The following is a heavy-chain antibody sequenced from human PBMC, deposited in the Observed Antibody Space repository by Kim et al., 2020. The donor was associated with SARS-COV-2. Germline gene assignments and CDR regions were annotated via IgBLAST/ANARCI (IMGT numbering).Heavy chain of an antibody. CDR2: IYYSGST. V-gene: IGHV4-39*01. Sequence: SETLSLTCTVSGGSISSSSSYWGWIRQPPGKGLEWIGRIYYSGSTYYNPSLKSRVTISVDTSKNQFSLKLSSVTAAVTVEYYCARQNGIGQKLDHSSSWYGALGGDWWINAEYFQHWGQGTLVTVSS. J-gene: IGHJ1*01. CDR3: ARQNGIGQKLDHSSSWYGALGGDWWINAEYFQH. D-gene: IGHD6-13*01. CDR1: GGSISSSSSY.